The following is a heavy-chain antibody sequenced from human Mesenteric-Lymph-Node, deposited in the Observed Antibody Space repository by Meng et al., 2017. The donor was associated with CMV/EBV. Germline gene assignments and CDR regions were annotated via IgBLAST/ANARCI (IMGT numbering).Heavy chain of an antibody. V-gene: IGHV1-8*01. CDR2: MNPNSGNT. J-gene: IGHJ6*02. D-gene: IGHD2/OR15-2a*01. Sequence: ASVKVSCKASGYTFTSYDINWVRQATGQGLEWMGWMNPNSGNTGYAQKFQGRVTITTDESTSTAYMELSSLRSEDTAVYYCARDQPQQYYHNYYYYGMDVWGQGTTVTVSS. CDR1: GYTFTSYD. CDR3: ARDQPQQYYHNYYYYGMDV.